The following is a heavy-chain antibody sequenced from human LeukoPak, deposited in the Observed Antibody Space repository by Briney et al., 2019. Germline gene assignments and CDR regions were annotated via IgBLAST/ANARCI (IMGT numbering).Heavy chain of an antibody. CDR1: GYTFTASY. V-gene: IGHV1-8*03. CDR2: MNPNSGNT. Sequence: ASVKVSCKASGYTFTASYMRWVRQAPGQGLEWMGWMNPNSGNTGYAQKFQGRVTITRNTSISTAYMELSSLRSEDTAVYYCARSYYDFWSGYQNDYYYYYYMDVWGKGTTVTVSS. CDR3: ARSYYDFWSGYQNDYYYYYYMDV. D-gene: IGHD3-3*01. J-gene: IGHJ6*03.